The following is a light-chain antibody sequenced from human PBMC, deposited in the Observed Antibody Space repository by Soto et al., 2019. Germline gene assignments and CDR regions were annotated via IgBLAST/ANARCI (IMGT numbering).Light chain of an antibody. Sequence: EIVLTQSPGTLSLSPGERATLSCRASQSVSSSYLAWYQQKPGQAPRLIIYDASRATGIPDRFSGSGSGTDFTLTITRLEPEDFAVYYCQHYGISALFGPGTKVDI. CDR2: DAS. J-gene: IGKJ3*01. CDR3: QHYGISAL. V-gene: IGKV3-20*01. CDR1: QSVSSSY.